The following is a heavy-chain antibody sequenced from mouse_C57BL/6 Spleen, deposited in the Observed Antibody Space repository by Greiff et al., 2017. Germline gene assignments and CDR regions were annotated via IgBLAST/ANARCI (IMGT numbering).Heavy chain of an antibody. Sequence: VQLQQPGAELVMPGASVKLSCKASGYTFTSYWMHWVKQRPGQGLEWIGEIDPSDRYTNYNQKVKGKSTLTVDKSSSTAYMQLSSLTSEDSAVYYCARGTVVATSHFDYWGQGTTLTVSS. J-gene: IGHJ2*01. D-gene: IGHD1-1*01. CDR3: ARGTVVATSHFDY. CDR2: IDPSDRYT. V-gene: IGHV1-69*01. CDR1: GYTFTSYW.